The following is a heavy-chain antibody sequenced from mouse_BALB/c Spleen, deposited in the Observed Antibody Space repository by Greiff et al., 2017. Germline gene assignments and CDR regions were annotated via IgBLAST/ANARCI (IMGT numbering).Heavy chain of an antibody. J-gene: IGHJ4*01. CDR3: ARFITTVVAGMDY. D-gene: IGHD1-1*01. V-gene: IGHV1-77*01. Sequence: VQLQQSGAELARPGASVKLSCKASGYTFTDYYINWVKQRTGQGLEWIGEIYPGSGNTYYNEKFKGKATLTADKSSSTAYMQLSSLTSEDSAVYFCARFITTVVAGMDYWGQGTSVTVSS. CDR2: IYPGSGNT. CDR1: GYTFTDYY.